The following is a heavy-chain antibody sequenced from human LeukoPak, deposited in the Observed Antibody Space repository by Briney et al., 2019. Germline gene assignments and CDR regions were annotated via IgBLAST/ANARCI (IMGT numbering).Heavy chain of an antibody. V-gene: IGHV1-2*02. Sequence: GASVKVSCKASGYTFTDYYMHWVRQAPGQGLEWMGWINPNSGGTNYAQKFQGRVTMTRDTSISTAYMELSRLRSDDTAVYYCAREVLRYFDWLSDAFDIWGQGTMVTVSS. CDR2: INPNSGGT. D-gene: IGHD3-9*01. CDR3: AREVLRYFDWLSDAFDI. CDR1: GYTFTDYY. J-gene: IGHJ3*02.